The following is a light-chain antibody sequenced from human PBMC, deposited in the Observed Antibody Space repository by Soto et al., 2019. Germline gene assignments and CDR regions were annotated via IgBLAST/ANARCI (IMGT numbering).Light chain of an antibody. CDR1: QSISSN. Sequence: EIVMTQSPAPLSVSPGERATLSCRASQSISSNLAWYQQKPGQAPRLLIYGASTRATNVPARFSGSRSGTEFTLTISSLPSEDFAAYYCQQYSNWPPTFGQGTKLEIK. V-gene: IGKV3-15*01. J-gene: IGKJ2*01. CDR2: GAS. CDR3: QQYSNWPPT.